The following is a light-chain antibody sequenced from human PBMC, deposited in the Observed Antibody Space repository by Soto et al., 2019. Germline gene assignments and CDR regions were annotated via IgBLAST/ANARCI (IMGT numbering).Light chain of an antibody. CDR3: ASWDDSLNGVV. V-gene: IGLV1-44*01. Sequence: QPVLTQPPSASGTPGQRVTISCSGSFSNVGINTVNWYQQLPGTAPKLLIYSDNQRPSGVPDRFSGSKSGTSASLAISGLQSEDAADYYCASWDDSLNGVVFGGGTKLTVL. J-gene: IGLJ2*01. CDR2: SDN. CDR1: FSNVGINT.